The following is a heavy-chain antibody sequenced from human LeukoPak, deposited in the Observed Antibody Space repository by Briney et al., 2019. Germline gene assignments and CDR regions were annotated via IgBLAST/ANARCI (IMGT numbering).Heavy chain of an antibody. V-gene: IGHV3-15*01. CDR3: TTDPYDCSGGSCYYYGMDV. J-gene: IGHJ6*02. D-gene: IGHD2-15*01. CDR1: GFTFSNAW. CDR2: IKSKTDGGTT. Sequence: GGSLRLSCAASGFTFSNAWMSWVRQAPGKGLDGVGGIKSKTDGGTTDYAAPVKGRFTISRDDSKNTLYLQMNSLKTEDTAVYYCTTDPYDCSGGSCYYYGMDVWGQGTTVTVSS.